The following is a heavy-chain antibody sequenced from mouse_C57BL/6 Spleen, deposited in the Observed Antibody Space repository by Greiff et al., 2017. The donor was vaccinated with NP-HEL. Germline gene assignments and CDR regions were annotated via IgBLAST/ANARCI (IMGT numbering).Heavy chain of an antibody. V-gene: IGHV3-6*01. CDR3: ARGFYYDYDGGAMDY. D-gene: IGHD2-4*01. J-gene: IGHJ4*01. CDR1: GYSITSGYY. CDR2: ISYDGSN. Sequence: DVKLQESGPGLVKPSQSLSLTCSVTGYSITSGYYWNWIRQFPGNKLEWMGYISYDGSNNYNPSLKNRISITRDTSKNQFFLKLNSVTTEDTATYYCARGFYYDYDGGAMDYWGQGTSVTVSS.